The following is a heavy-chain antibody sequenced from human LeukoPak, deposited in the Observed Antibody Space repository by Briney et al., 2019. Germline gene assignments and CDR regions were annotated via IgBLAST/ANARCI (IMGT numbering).Heavy chain of an antibody. CDR2: FHYSGSN. Sequence: SETLSLTCTVSSDSISSTYYYWGWTRQSPDKGLEWIGTFHYSGSNYYNPSLKSRITLSVDTSKNQFSLSLISVTAADTAVYFCARQATFGYAYAYYFDLWGQGTLVTVSS. D-gene: IGHD3-16*01. V-gene: IGHV4-39*01. J-gene: IGHJ4*02. CDR3: ARQATFGYAYAYYFDL. CDR1: SDSISSTYYY.